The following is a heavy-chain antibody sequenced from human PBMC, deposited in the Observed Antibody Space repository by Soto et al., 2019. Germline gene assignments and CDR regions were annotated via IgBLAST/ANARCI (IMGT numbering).Heavy chain of an antibody. CDR1: GFTFSSHA. CDR2: ISASGSNS. J-gene: IGHJ4*02. Sequence: GGSLRLSCAASGFTFSSHAMSWVRQAPGKGLEWVSTISASGSNSYYADSVRGRFTISRDNSKNTLSLQMNSLSAEDTAVYYCASRNDFGFYWGQGTLVTVSS. D-gene: IGHD4-17*01. CDR3: ASRNDFGFY. V-gene: IGHV3-23*01.